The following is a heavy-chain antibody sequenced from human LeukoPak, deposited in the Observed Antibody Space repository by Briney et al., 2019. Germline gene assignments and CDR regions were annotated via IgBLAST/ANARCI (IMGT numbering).Heavy chain of an antibody. CDR2: ISAYNGNT. D-gene: IGHD6-13*01. Sequence: EASVKVSCKASGYTFTSYGISWVRQAPGQGLEWMGWISAYNGNTNYAQKLQGRVTMTTDTSTSTAYMELRSLRSDDTAVYYCARDTPWTVAAFPTQDYWGQGTLVTVSS. CDR1: GYTFTSYG. J-gene: IGHJ4*02. CDR3: ARDTPWTVAAFPTQDY. V-gene: IGHV1-18*01.